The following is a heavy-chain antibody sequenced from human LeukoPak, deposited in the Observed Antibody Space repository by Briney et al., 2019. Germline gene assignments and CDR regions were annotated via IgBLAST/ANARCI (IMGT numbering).Heavy chain of an antibody. CDR1: GGSISSSSYY. J-gene: IGHJ4*02. Sequence: PSETLSLTCTVSGGSISSSSYYWGWIRQPPGKGLEWIGSIYYSGSTYYNPSLKSRVTISVDTSKNQFSLKLSSVTAADTAVYYCARALYYYGSGSFYYFDYWGREPWSPSPQ. D-gene: IGHD3-10*01. CDR3: ARALYYYGSGSFYYFDY. CDR2: IYYSGST. V-gene: IGHV4-39*07.